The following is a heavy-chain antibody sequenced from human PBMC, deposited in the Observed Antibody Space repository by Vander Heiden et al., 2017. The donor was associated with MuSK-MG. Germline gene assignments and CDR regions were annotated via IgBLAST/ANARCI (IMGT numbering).Heavy chain of an antibody. J-gene: IGHJ6*03. CDR1: GGSINSLPDF. Sequence: LQLQESGPGLVKSPRTLSLPCTISGGSINSLPDFWGWFRQPPGRGLAWIANIDYRGSASYNPALKSRVTISRDPSKSQFSLRLSSVTAADTAVYYCARLKKGDFYYSYYTDVWGKGTSVTVSS. CDR3: ARLKKGDFYYSYYTDV. CDR2: IDYRGSA. D-gene: IGHD2-21*02. V-gene: IGHV4-39*01.